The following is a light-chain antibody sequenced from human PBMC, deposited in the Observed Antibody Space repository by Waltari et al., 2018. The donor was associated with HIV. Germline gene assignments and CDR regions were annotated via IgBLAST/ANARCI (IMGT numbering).Light chain of an antibody. CDR1: SSNIGNDY. CDR3: GTWDRTLGGGV. CDR2: DNS. V-gene: IGLV1-51*01. Sequence: QSVLTQPPSVSAASGQKVTISCSRTSSNIGNDYVSWYQHVPGAAPRLLIYDNSKRPSGIPDRFSGSESGTSATLAITGLQTGDEADYYCGTWDRTLGGGVFGGGTKLTVL. J-gene: IGLJ3*02.